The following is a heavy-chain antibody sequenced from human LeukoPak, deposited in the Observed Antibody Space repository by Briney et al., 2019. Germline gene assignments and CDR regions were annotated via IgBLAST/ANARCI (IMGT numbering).Heavy chain of an antibody. D-gene: IGHD3-10*01. Sequence: PSETLSLTCTVSGGSISNYYWSWIRQPAGKGLEWIARMYTSGSTKYNPSLKSRVTVSVDTSRNQFSLNLSSVTAADTAVYYCARSFGSGMVDWGQGTTVTVSS. V-gene: IGHV4-4*07. J-gene: IGHJ6*02. CDR3: ARSFGSGMVD. CDR1: GGSISNYY. CDR2: MYTSGST.